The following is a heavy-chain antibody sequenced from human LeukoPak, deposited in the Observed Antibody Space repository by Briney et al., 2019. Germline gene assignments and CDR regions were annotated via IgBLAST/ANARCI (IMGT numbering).Heavy chain of an antibody. D-gene: IGHD5-12*01. V-gene: IGHV4-39*07. CDR2: IYYSGST. J-gene: IGHJ4*02. Sequence: SETLSLTCTVSGGSISSSSYYWGWIRQPPGKGLEWIGSIYYSGSTYYNPSLKSRVTISVDTSKNQFSLKLSSVTAADTAVYYCAREGVAQGYWGQGTLVTVSS. CDR1: GGSISSSSYY. CDR3: AREGVAQGY.